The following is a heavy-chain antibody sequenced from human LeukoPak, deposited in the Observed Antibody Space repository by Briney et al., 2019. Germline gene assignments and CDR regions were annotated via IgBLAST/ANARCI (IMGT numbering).Heavy chain of an antibody. Sequence: ASVKVSCKASGYAVTSYGISWVRQAPGPGLEWMGWISAYNGNTTYAQTLQGRVTMTTDTTTSTAYMELRSLRSDDTAVYYCATKRDDYPDYWGQGTLVTVSS. CDR1: GYAVTSYG. V-gene: IGHV1-18*01. CDR3: ATKRDDYPDY. CDR2: ISAYNGNT. J-gene: IGHJ4*02.